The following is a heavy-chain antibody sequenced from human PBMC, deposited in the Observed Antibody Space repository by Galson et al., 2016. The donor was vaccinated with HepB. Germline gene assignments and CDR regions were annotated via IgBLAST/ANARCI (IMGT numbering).Heavy chain of an antibody. J-gene: IGHJ3*02. V-gene: IGHV1-18*01. CDR3: ARKDIVVVPGVETYYAFDI. D-gene: IGHD2-2*01. CDR2: INTYNGHT. CDR1: GYTFTTYG. Sequence: SVKVSCKASGYTFTTYGISWVRQAPGQGLEWMGWINTYNGHTIYAQKFQGRVSMTTDTSTSTAYMELRSLRSDDTAVYYWARKDIVVVPGVETYYAFDIWGQGTMVTVSS.